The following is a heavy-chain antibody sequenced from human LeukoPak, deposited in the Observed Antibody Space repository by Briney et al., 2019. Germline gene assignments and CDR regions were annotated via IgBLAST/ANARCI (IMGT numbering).Heavy chain of an antibody. V-gene: IGHV4-61*02. D-gene: IGHD2-15*01. CDR2: IYTSGST. Sequence: TPSQTLSLTCTVSGGSISSGSYYWSWIRQPAGKGLEWIGRIYTSGSTNYNPSLKSRVTISVDTSKNQFSLKLSSVTAADTAVYYCAREGCSGGSCYDYWGQGTLVTVSS. CDR1: GGSISSGSYY. J-gene: IGHJ4*02. CDR3: AREGCSGGSCYDY.